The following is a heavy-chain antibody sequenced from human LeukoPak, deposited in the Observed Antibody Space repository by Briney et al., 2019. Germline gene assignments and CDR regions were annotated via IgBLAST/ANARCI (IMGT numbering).Heavy chain of an antibody. D-gene: IGHD4-23*01. CDR3: ARCPFYGTNSWGAFDI. V-gene: IGHV4-59*01. CDR1: AGSISSYY. CDR2: ISYTGST. J-gene: IGHJ3*02. Sequence: SETLSLTCTVSAGSISSYYWSWIRQPPGKVLCWIGYISYTGSTNYSPSLKSRLTISLDTSKNQFSLKLSSVTAADTAVYYCARCPFYGTNSWGAFDIWGRGTMVTVSS.